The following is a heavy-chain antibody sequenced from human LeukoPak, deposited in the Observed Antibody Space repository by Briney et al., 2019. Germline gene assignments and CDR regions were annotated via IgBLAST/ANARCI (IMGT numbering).Heavy chain of an antibody. Sequence: GGSLRLSCAASGFTFSSYSMNWVRQAPGKGLEWVSFISSSSSYIYYADSVKGRFTISRDNAKKSLYLQMNSLRAEDTAVYYCARLKAAAGRAFDYWGQGTLVTVSS. CDR3: ARLKAAAGRAFDY. J-gene: IGHJ4*02. V-gene: IGHV3-21*01. CDR1: GFTFSSYS. CDR2: ISSSSSYI. D-gene: IGHD6-13*01.